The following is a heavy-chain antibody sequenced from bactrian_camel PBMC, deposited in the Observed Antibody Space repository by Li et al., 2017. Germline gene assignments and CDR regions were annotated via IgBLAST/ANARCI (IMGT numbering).Heavy chain of an antibody. CDR3: AKHGGWYSLWKWEYDV. Sequence: HVQLVESGGGLVQPGGSLRISCAASGYTYTISDMGWFRQVPGKEREGVAAFDSDGSTSYADSVKGRFTISRDNANTLYLQLNNLKTEDTATYYCAKHGGWYSLWKWEYDVWGQGTQVTVS. D-gene: IGHD2*01. CDR1: GYTYTISD. J-gene: IGHJ4*01. V-gene: IGHV3S53*01. CDR2: FDSDGST.